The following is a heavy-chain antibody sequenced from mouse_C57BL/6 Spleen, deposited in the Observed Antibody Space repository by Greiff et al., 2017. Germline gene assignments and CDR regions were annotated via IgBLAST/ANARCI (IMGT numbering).Heavy chain of an antibody. CDR2: ILPGSGST. J-gene: IGHJ4*01. CDR3: TSVGSTGYESYAMDY. Sequence: QVQLQQSGAELMKPGASVKLSCKATGYTFTGYWIEWVKQRPGHGLEWIGEILPGSGSTNYNEKFKGKATFTADTSSNTAYMQLSSLTTGDSAVYYCTSVGSTGYESYAMDYWGQGTSVTVSS. V-gene: IGHV1-9*01. D-gene: IGHD3-2*02. CDR1: GYTFTGYW.